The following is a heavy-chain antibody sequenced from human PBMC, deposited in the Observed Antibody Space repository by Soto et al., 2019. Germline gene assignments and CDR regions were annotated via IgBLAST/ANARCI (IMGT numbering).Heavy chain of an antibody. CDR2: ISYDGTNQ. Sequence: QVQLVESGGGVVQPGRSLRLSCAASGFPFSSYGMHWVRQAPGKGLDWVALISYDGTNQYYADSVKGRFTVSRDNSKNTLYLHMSSLRAEDTAGYYCAGGQYYFDYCGQGTLGSVSA. J-gene: IGHJ4*02. V-gene: IGHV3-30*03. D-gene: IGHD2-15*01. CDR1: GFPFSSYG. CDR3: AGGQYYFDY.